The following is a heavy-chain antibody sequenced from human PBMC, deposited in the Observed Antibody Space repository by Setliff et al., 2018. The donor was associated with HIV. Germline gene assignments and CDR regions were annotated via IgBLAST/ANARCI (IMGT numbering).Heavy chain of an antibody. J-gene: IGHJ4*02. CDR3: ARVVPLGGNDF. Sequence: TSETLSLTCTVSGYSISRDYYWGWIRQPPGKRLEWIGTISHSGSTYYNPSLRSRVTISVDTAKNQFSLKLSSVTAADTAVYYCARVVPLGGNDFWGQGTLVTVSS. D-gene: IGHD1-26*01. CDR2: ISHSGST. V-gene: IGHV4-38-2*02. CDR1: GYSISRDYY.